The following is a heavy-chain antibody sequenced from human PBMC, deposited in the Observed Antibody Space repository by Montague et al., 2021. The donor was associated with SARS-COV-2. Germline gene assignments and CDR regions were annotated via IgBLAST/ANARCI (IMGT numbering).Heavy chain of an antibody. CDR1: GDSISIYY. D-gene: IGHD3-10*01. V-gene: IGHV4-59*13. CDR2: VYYSGST. Sequence: SETLSLTCTVSGDSISIYYWSWIRQPPGKGLEWIGYVYYSGSTNYNPSLKSRVTISVDTPKNQFSLKLNSVTAADTAVYYCASSGGYYYYYQGVDVWGQGTTVTVSS. CDR3: ASSGGYYYYYQGVDV. J-gene: IGHJ6*02.